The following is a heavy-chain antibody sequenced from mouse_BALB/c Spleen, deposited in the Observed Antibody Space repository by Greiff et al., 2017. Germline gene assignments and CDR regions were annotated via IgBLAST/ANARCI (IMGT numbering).Heavy chain of an antibody. D-gene: IGHD2-4*01. V-gene: IGHV1-62-2*01. CDR1: GYTFTEYI. CDR3: ARHEDDYLFAY. J-gene: IGHJ3*01. Sequence: VQRVESGAGLVKPGASVKLSCKASGYTFTEYIIHWVKQRSGQGLEWIGWFYPGSGSIKYNEKFKDKATLTADKSSSTVYMELSRLTSEDSAVYFCARHEDDYLFAYWGQGTLVTVSA. CDR2: FYPGSGSI.